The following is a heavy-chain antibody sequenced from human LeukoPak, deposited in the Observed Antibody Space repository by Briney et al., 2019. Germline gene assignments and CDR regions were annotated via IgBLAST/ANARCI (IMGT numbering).Heavy chain of an antibody. J-gene: IGHJ4*02. D-gene: IGHD6-19*01. V-gene: IGHV3-48*03. CDR1: GFTFSSSE. CDR3: ARMGYSSGWTNSYFDY. Sequence: GGSLRLSCAASGFTFSSSEMNWVRQAPGKGLEWVSYISSSSSTIYYADSVQGRFTISRDNAQNSLYLQMSSLRDEDTAVYYCARMGYSSGWTNSYFDYWGQGTLVTVSS. CDR2: ISSSSSTI.